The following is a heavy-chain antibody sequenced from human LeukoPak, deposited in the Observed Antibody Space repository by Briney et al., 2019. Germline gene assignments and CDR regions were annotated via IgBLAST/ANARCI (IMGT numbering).Heavy chain of an antibody. J-gene: IGHJ6*03. CDR2: FDPEDGET. Sequence: ASVKFSCKVSGYTLTELSMHWVRQAPGKGLEWIGGFDPEDGETIYAQKFQGRVTMTEDTSTDTAYMELRSLRSDDTAVYYCARYYYGSSGYYGPMDVWGKGTTVTVSS. CDR3: ARYYYGSSGYYGPMDV. CDR1: GYTLTELS. D-gene: IGHD3-22*01. V-gene: IGHV1-24*01.